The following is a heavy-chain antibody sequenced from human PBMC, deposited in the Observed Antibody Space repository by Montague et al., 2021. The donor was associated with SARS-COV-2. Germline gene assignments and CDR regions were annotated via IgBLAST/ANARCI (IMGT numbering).Heavy chain of an antibody. J-gene: IGHJ3*02. CDR2: ITASSIYI. D-gene: IGHD3-22*01. Sequence: SLRLSCAASGFTFSTYTMNWVRQAPGQGLEWVSSITASSIYIYYADSVKGRFNISRDNAKNSLYLQMNSLRAEDTAVYYCTRDAFTMIIDAFNIWGQGTKVTVSS. CDR3: TRDAFTMIIDAFNI. V-gene: IGHV3-21*01. CDR1: GFTFSTYT.